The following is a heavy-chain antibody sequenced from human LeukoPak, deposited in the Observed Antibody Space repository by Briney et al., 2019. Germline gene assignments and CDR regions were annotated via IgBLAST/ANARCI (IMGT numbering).Heavy chain of an antibody. CDR2: INHNGNVN. CDR3: ARGPWARITMIVVVPPRLDY. J-gene: IGHJ4*02. V-gene: IGHV3-7*01. CDR1: GFTFSSYW. Sequence: PGGSLRLSCAASGFTFSSYWMNWARQAPGKGLEWVASINHNGNVNYYVDSVKGRFTISRDNAKNSLYLQMSNLRAEDTAVYYCARGPWARITMIVVVPPRLDYWGQGTLVTVSS. D-gene: IGHD3-22*01.